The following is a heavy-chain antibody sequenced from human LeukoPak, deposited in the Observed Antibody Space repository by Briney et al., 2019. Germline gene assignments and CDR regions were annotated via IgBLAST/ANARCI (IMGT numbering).Heavy chain of an antibody. Sequence: GGSLRLSCAASGFTFDDYGMSWVRQAPWKGLEWVSGINWNGGSTGYADSVKGRFTISRDNAKNSLYLQMNSLRAEDTALYHCARCYYGSGSLITGAFDIWGQGTMVTVSS. J-gene: IGHJ3*02. CDR1: GFTFDDYG. CDR2: INWNGGST. D-gene: IGHD3-10*01. CDR3: ARCYYGSGSLITGAFDI. V-gene: IGHV3-20*01.